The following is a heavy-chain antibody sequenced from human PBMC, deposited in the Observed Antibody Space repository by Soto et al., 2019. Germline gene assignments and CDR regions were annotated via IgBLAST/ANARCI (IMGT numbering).Heavy chain of an antibody. CDR2: INTDGSST. J-gene: IGHJ4*02. Sequence: PGGSLRLSCAASGFTFSSYWMHWVRQAPGKGLVWVSRINTDGSSTNYADSVKGRFTIFRDNAKKTLYLQMNSLRAEDTAVYFCARAFTRRHNWGQEPLVTAS. V-gene: IGHV3-74*01. CDR1: GFTFSSYW. CDR3: ARAFTRRHN. D-gene: IGHD2-15*01.